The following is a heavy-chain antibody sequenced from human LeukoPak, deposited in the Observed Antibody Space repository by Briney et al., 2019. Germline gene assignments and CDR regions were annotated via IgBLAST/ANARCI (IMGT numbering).Heavy chain of an antibody. CDR1: GGFFRNYY. CDR3: ARELGATVVNYGMDV. V-gene: IGHV4-59*01. D-gene: IGHD4-23*01. J-gene: IGHJ6*02. Sequence: SETLSLPCTVSGGFFRNYYWSWLRQPPGKGLEWIGYIHYSGSTNYNPSLKSRVTISVDTSKNQLSLKLTSMTAADTAVYYCARELGATVVNYGMDVWGQGTTVTVSS. CDR2: IHYSGST.